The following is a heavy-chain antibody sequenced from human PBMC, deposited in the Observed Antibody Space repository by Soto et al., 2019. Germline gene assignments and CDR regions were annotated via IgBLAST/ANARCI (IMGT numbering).Heavy chain of an antibody. V-gene: IGHV1-18*01. CDR2: ISAYNGNT. J-gene: IGHJ4*02. CDR1: GYTFTSYG. Sequence: GASVKVSCKASGYTFTSYGISWVRQAPGQGLEWMGWISAYNGNTNYAQKLQGRVTMTTDTSTSTAYVELRSLRSDDTAVYYCARAHRYVADSSGDYWGQGTLVTVSS. CDR3: ARAHRYVADSSGDY. D-gene: IGHD6-19*01.